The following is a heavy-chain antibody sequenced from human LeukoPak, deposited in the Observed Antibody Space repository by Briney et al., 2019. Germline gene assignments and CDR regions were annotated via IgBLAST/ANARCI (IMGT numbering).Heavy chain of an antibody. CDR1: GFSISTYT. V-gene: IGHV3-21*01. CDR3: ARDYGDYVPYYFDY. D-gene: IGHD4-17*01. J-gene: IGHJ4*02. Sequence: PGGSLRLSCAASGFSISTYTMNWVRQAPGKGLEWVSSITTSSDDIYYADSVKGRFTISRDNARNSLYLQMDSLRAEDTAVYYCARDYGDYVPYYFDYWGQGTLVTVSS. CDR2: ITTSSDDI.